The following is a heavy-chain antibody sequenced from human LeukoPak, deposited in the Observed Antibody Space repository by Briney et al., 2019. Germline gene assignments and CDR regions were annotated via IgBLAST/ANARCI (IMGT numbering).Heavy chain of an antibody. J-gene: IGHJ4*02. CDR2: IYYSGST. CDR3: ARESSGLCFDY. V-gene: IGHV4-31*03. D-gene: IGHD3-22*01. CDR1: GGSISSGGYY. Sequence: SETLSLTCTVSGGSISSGGYYWSWIRQHPGKGLEWIGYIYYSGSTYYNPSLKSRVTMSVDTSKNQFSLKLSSVTAADTAVYYCARESSGLCFDYWGQGTLVTVSS.